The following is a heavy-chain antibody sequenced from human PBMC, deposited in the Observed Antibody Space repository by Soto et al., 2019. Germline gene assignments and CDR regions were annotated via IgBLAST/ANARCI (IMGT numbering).Heavy chain of an antibody. Sequence: GGSLRLSCAASGFTFSGSAMHWVRQASGKGLEWVGRIRSKANSYATAYAASVKGRFTISRDNSKNTLYLQMNSLRAEDTAVYCCAKTGGSPAAKSYYFDYWGQGTLVTVSS. CDR2: IRSKANSYAT. J-gene: IGHJ4*02. D-gene: IGHD1-26*01. CDR1: GFTFSGSA. CDR3: AKTGGSPAAKSYYFDY. V-gene: IGHV3-73*01.